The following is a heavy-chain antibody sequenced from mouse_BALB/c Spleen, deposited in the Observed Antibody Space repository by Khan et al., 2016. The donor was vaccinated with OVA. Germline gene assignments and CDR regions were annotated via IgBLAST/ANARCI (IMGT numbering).Heavy chain of an antibody. Sequence: EVQLVESGPGLVKPSQSLSLICTVTGYSITSDYAWNWIRQFPGNKLEWMGFISYSGNTKYNPSLKSRISITRDTSKNQFFLQLNSVTTEDTATSYCARVYGGDFDYWGQGTTLTVSS. CDR3: ARVYGGDFDY. J-gene: IGHJ2*01. CDR2: ISYSGNT. V-gene: IGHV3-2*02. CDR1: GYSITSDYA. D-gene: IGHD1-1*01.